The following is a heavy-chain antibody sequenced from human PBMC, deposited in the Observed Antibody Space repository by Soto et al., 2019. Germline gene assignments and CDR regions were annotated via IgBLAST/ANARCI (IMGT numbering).Heavy chain of an antibody. J-gene: IGHJ6*02. CDR3: ARREEWEPKLGMDV. Sequence: GGSLRLSCAASGFTFSSYAMHWVRQAPGKGLEWVAVISYKGSNKYYADSVKGRFTFSRDNFKNTLYLQINSLRADDTAVYYCARREEWEPKLGMDVWGQGTTVTVSS. V-gene: IGHV3-30-3*01. CDR1: GFTFSSYA. CDR2: ISYKGSNK. D-gene: IGHD1-26*01.